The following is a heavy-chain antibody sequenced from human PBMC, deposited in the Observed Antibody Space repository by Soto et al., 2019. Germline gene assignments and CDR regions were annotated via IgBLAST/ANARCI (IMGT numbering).Heavy chain of an antibody. Sequence: ASVKVSCKASGYLFTDYGIAWVRQAPGQGLEWMGWINVFNGDPRYAPNLQGRVTMTKDTSTNTASMELRSLRSDDTAVYFCVRVRRGQMDYWGQGSLVTAPQ. CDR3: VRVRRGQMDY. D-gene: IGHD3-10*01. CDR1: GYLFTDYG. J-gene: IGHJ4*02. V-gene: IGHV1-18*01. CDR2: INVFNGDP.